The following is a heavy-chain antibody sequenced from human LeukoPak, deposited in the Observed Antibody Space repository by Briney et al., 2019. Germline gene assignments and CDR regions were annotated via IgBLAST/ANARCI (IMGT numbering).Heavy chain of an antibody. CDR2: MYYSGST. V-gene: IGHV4-39*07. Sequence: PSETLSLTCTVSGGSISSSGYYWGWIRQPPGKGLEWIGSMYYSGSTYYNPSLKSRVTISVDKSKNQFSLKLSSVTAADTAVYYCARRFTRRIAAAEFDYWGQGTLVTVSS. CDR3: ARRFTRRIAAAEFDY. J-gene: IGHJ4*02. D-gene: IGHD6-13*01. CDR1: GGSISSSGYY.